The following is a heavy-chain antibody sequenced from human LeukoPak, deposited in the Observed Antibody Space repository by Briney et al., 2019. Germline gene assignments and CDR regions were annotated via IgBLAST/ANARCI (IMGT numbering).Heavy chain of an antibody. CDR3: ARGGSYLSAFDI. D-gene: IGHD1-26*01. V-gene: IGHV3-21*04. Sequence: GGSLRLSCAASGFTFSSYSMNWVRQAPGKGLEWVSSISSSSSYIYYADSVKGRFTISRDNSKNTLYLQMNSLRAEDTAVYYCARGGSYLSAFDIWGQGTMVTVSS. CDR2: ISSSSSYI. CDR1: GFTFSSYS. J-gene: IGHJ3*02.